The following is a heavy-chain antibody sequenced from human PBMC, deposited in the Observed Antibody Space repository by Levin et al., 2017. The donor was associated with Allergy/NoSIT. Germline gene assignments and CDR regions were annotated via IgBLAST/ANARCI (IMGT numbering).Heavy chain of an antibody. CDR2: IDRSGTTV. CDR3: AKGQTWLDP. Sequence: GGSLRLSCAASGFTFSDFYMSWIRQAPGKGLECVSYIDRSGTTVYYGDSVKGRFTVSRDNAKSSLYLQMNSLRAEDTAVYYCAKGQTWLDPWGQGTPVTVSS. D-gene: IGHD6-19*01. CDR1: GFTFSDFY. J-gene: IGHJ5*02. V-gene: IGHV3-11*01.